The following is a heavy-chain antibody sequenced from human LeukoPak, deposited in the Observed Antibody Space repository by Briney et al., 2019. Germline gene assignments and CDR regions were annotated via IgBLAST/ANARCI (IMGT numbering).Heavy chain of an antibody. J-gene: IGHJ4*02. CDR3: TINYYNGSLYEDY. V-gene: IGHV3-49*04. Sequence: GSLRLSCRGSGLSFGGDAVRWVRQAPGKGLEWVGFIRDKVSGGTTEYVASVRGRFTISRDDSRSIAYLQMTRLKTEDTAVYYCTINYYNGSLYEDYWGQGTLVTVSS. CDR2: IRDKVSGGTT. D-gene: IGHD3-22*01. CDR1: GLSFGGDA.